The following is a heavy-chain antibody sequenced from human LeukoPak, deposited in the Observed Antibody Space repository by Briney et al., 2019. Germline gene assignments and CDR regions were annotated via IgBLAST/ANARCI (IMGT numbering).Heavy chain of an antibody. CDR1: GYTFTNYS. J-gene: IGHJ4*02. D-gene: IGHD2/OR15-2a*01. CDR2: INTRSGDA. CDR3: ARDTDFSIDY. V-gene: IGHV1-18*01. Sequence: ASVKVSCTASGYTFTNYSIAWVRQAPGQGLEWMGWINTRSGDAQLAHSLQARVTMTTDTSTSTASMELGSLGSDDTAVYYCARDTDFSIDYWGQGSLVTVSS.